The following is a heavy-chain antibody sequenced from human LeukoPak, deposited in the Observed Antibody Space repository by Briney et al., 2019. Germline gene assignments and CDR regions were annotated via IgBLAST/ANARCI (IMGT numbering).Heavy chain of an antibody. CDR1: GGSISSGGYS. CDR3: ARLRGVISGPLDY. D-gene: IGHD3-10*01. CDR2: IYHSGST. Sequence: SQTLSLTCAVSGGSISSGGYSWSWIRQPPGKGLEWIGYIYHSGSTYYNPSLKSRVTISVDRSKNQFSLKLSSVTAADTAVYYCARLRGVISGPLDYWGQGTPVTVSS. V-gene: IGHV4-30-2*01. J-gene: IGHJ4*02.